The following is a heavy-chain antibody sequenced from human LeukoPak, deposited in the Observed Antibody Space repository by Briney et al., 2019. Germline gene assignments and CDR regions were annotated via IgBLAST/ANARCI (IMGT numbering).Heavy chain of an antibody. CDR3: AKDGGGYYPYYYYYMDV. CDR2: IRFDGSNN. V-gene: IGHV3-30*02. Sequence: GGSLRLSSAASGFTFNSYGIHWVRQAPGKGLEWVAFIRFDGSNNYYADSVKGRFTISRDNSKNTLYLQMNSLRAEDTAVYYCAKDGGGYYPYYYYYMDVWGKGTTVTISS. J-gene: IGHJ6*03. CDR1: GFTFNSYG. D-gene: IGHD3-22*01.